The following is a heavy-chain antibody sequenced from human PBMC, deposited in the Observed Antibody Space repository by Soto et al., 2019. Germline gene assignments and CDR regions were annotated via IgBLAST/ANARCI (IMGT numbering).Heavy chain of an antibody. CDR3: ASPGYSTSALAY. V-gene: IGHV3-30-3*01. CDR1: GFTFSTYA. D-gene: IGHD2-2*01. J-gene: IGHJ4*02. CDR2: ISYDGSNK. Sequence: PGGSLRLSCAASGFTFSTYAMHWVRQAPGKGLEWVAFISYDGSNKYYADSVKGRFTISRDNSKNTLYVQMDSLRPEDTALYHCASPGYSTSALAYWGQGTLLTVSS.